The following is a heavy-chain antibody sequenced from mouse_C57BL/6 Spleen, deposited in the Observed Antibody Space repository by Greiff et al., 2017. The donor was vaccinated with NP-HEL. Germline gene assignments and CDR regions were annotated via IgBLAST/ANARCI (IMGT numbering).Heavy chain of an antibody. J-gene: IGHJ4*01. CDR2: IHPNSGST. V-gene: IGHV1-64*01. CDR1: GYTFTSYW. CDR3: AREDYYGSRSYYAMDY. Sequence: QVQLQQPGAELVKPGASVKLSCKASGYTFTSYWMHWVKQRPGQGLEWIGMIHPNSGSTNYNEKFKSKATLTVDKSSSTAYMQLSSLTSEDSAVYYCAREDYYGSRSYYAMDYWGQGTSVTVSS. D-gene: IGHD1-1*01.